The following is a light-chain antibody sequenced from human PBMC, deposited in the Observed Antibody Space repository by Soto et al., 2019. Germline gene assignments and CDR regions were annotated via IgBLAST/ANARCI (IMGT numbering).Light chain of an antibody. CDR1: QSINNR. CDR3: HQYGSSPWT. J-gene: IGKJ1*01. V-gene: IGKV1-5*01. CDR2: DAS. Sequence: GDRVTITCRASQSINNRSAWYQQMPGKAPNLLIYDASSLESGVPSRFRGSGSGTDFTLTISRLEPEDLAVYYCHQYGSSPWTFGQGTKVDIK.